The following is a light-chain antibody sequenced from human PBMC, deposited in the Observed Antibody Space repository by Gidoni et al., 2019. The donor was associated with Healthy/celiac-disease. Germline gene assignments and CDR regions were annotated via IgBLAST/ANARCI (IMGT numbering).Light chain of an antibody. CDR3: QQYGSSPPGWT. CDR1: QSVSSSY. CDR2: GAS. J-gene: IGKJ1*01. Sequence: DIVLTQSPGTLSLSPGERATLSCRASQSVSSSYLAWYQQKPGQAPRLLIYGASSRATGIPDRVSGSGSGTDFTLTISRLEPEDFAVYYCQQYGSSPPGWTFGQGTKVEIK. V-gene: IGKV3-20*01.